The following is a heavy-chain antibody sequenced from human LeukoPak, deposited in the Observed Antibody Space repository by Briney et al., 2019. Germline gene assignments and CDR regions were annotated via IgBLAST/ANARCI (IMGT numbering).Heavy chain of an antibody. J-gene: IGHJ3*02. CDR1: GYTFTGYY. CDR2: INPNSGGT. CDR3: ASGKGRSWPDAFDI. D-gene: IGHD6-13*01. V-gene: IGHV1-2*04. Sequence: GASVKVSCKASGYTFTGYYMHWVRQAPGQGLEWMGWINPNSGGTNYAQKFQGWVTMTRDTSISTAYMELSRLRSDDTAVYYCASGKGRSWPDAFDIWGQGTMVTVSS.